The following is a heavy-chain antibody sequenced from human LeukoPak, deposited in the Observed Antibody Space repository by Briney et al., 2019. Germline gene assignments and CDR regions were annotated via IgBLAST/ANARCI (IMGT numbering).Heavy chain of an antibody. CDR2: INGDGSTT. J-gene: IGHJ4*02. Sequence: GGSLRLSCAASGFTFSSYWMHWVRQAPGKGLVWVSRINGDGSTTTYADSVKGRFTISRDNAKNTLYLQTNSLRADDTAVYYCALRGLGVPHLSYWGQGTLVTVSS. CDR1: GFTFSSYW. V-gene: IGHV3-74*01. CDR3: ALRGLGVPHLSY. D-gene: IGHD3-16*01.